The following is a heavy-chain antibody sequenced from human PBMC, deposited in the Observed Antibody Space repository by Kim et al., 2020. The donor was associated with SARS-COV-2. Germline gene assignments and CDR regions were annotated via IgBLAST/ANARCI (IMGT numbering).Heavy chain of an antibody. Sequence: GESLKISCKGSGYTFSSYWIGWVRQMPGKGLEWMGIIYPGDSDTRYSPSFQGQVTISADKSISTAYLQWSSLRASDTAMYYCARREYNQDYYFHLWGRGTLVTFSS. J-gene: IGHJ2*01. D-gene: IGHD1-20*01. V-gene: IGHV5-51*01. CDR1: GYTFSSYW. CDR3: ARREYNQDYYFHL. CDR2: IYPGDSDT.